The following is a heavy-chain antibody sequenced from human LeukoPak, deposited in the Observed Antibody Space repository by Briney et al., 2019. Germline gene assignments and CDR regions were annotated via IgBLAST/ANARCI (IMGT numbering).Heavy chain of an antibody. CDR2: IDHSGST. CDR3: AGGPFGGLLWDLLNWFDP. CDR1: GGSFSGYY. Sequence: SETLSLTCAVYGGSFSGYYWSWIRQPPGKGLEWIGEIDHSGSTNYNPSLKSRVTISVDTSKNQFSLKLSSVTAADTAVYYCAGGPFGGLLWDLLNWFDPWGQGTLVTVSS. V-gene: IGHV4-34*01. J-gene: IGHJ5*02. D-gene: IGHD3-10*01.